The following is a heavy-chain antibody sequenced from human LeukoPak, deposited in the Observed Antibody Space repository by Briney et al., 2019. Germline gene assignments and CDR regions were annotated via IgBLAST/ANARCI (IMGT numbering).Heavy chain of an antibody. V-gene: IGHV4-39*01. J-gene: IGHJ3*02. D-gene: IGHD1-1*01. CDR3: ARAPPGYFAFDI. CDR1: GGSISTSSYY. Sequence: SETLSLTCTVSGGSISTSSYYWGWIRQPPGKGLEWIGTVYYGGSTYYNPSLKSRVTISIDTSKNQSSLKLSSVTAADTAVYYCARAPPGYFAFDIWGQGTMVTVSS. CDR2: VYYGGST.